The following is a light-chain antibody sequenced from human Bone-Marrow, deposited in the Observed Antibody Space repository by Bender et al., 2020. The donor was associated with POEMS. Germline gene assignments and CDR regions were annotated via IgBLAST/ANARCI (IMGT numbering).Light chain of an antibody. Sequence: QSAPTQPATVSGSPGQSITISCTATSSDIGTSDLVSWYQHHPGRAPKLIIYERTKRPSGISDRFSGSKSGNTASLTISGLLAEDGANYYCCSSTGDSTCVFGTGPRVSVL. CDR3: CSSTGDSTCV. V-gene: IGLV2-23*01. J-gene: IGLJ1*01. CDR1: SSDIGTSDL. CDR2: ERT.